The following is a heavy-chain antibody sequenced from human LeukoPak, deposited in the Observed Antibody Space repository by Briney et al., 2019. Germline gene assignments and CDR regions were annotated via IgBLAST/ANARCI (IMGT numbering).Heavy chain of an antibody. CDR3: ARGILGLYYFDV. CDR1: GGSFSGYY. D-gene: IGHD3-16*01. CDR2: MHYSGAT. V-gene: IGHV4-34*01. Sequence: SETLSLTCAISGGSFSGYYWTWIRAAPGKGLEWIGEMHYSGATSYKPSLRGRVTISRGTSENQLSLEVTSVTAADTAVYYCARGILGLYYFDVWGRGIPVTVSS. J-gene: IGHJ2*01.